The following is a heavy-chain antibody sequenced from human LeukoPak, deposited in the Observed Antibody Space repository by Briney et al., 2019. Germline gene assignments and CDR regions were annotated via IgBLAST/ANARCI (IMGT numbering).Heavy chain of an antibody. Sequence: GSLRLSCAASGFTFSSYSVNWVRQPPGKGLEWIGYIYYSGNTNCNPTLKGRVTMSVDTSKNQFSLKLSSVTAADTAVYYCARPSVYYYDSSGRGEALFDIWGPGTMVTVSS. J-gene: IGHJ3*02. CDR3: ARPSVYYYDSSGRGEALFDI. CDR1: GFTFSSYS. CDR2: IYYSGNT. D-gene: IGHD3-22*01. V-gene: IGHV4-59*08.